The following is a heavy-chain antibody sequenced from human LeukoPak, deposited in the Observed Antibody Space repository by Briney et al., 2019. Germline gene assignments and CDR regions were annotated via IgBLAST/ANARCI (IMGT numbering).Heavy chain of an antibody. CDR1: GFTFSSYG. Sequence: GGSLRLSCAASGFTFSSYGMNWVRQAPGKGLEWVSYISSDSSPIYYADSVKGRFTISRDNAKNSLYLQMNSLRAEDTVVYYCARVASSNTKYNGFDIWGQGTMVTVSS. J-gene: IGHJ3*02. CDR2: ISSDSSPI. V-gene: IGHV3-48*04. CDR3: ARVASSNTKYNGFDI. D-gene: IGHD1-1*01.